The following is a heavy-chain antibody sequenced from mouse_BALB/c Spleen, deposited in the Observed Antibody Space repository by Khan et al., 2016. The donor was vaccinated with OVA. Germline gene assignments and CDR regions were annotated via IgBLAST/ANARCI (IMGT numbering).Heavy chain of an antibody. Sequence: QVQLKESGPELVRPGASVKMSCKASGYTFTSFWIHWVKQRPGQGLEWIGMIDPSKSETRLNQKFKDKAPLNVDKSSNPAYMQLSRLTSEDSAVYYCARGGYGSPFAYWGQGTLVTVSA. D-gene: IGHD1-1*01. J-gene: IGHJ3*01. CDR1: GYTFTSFW. V-gene: IGHV1S127*01. CDR3: ARGGYGSPFAY. CDR2: IDPSKSET.